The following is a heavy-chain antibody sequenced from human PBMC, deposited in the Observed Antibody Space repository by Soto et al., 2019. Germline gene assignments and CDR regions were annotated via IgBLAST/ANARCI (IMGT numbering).Heavy chain of an antibody. V-gene: IGHV3-23*01. CDR1: GFTFSSYA. D-gene: IGHD3-22*01. J-gene: IGHJ5*02. CDR2: ISGSGGST. Sequence: EVQLLESGGGLVQPGGSLRLSCAASGFTFSSYAMSWVRQAPGKGLEWVSAISGSGGSTYYADSVKGRFTISRDNSKNTLYLQMNSLRAEDTAVYYCAKDQSGNYYDSSGYYAGWFAPWGQGTLVTVSS. CDR3: AKDQSGNYYDSSGYYAGWFAP.